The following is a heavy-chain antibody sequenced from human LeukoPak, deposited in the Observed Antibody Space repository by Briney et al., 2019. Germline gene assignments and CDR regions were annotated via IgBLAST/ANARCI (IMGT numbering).Heavy chain of an antibody. Sequence: GESLKISCKGSGFSFTGYWIGWVRQMPGKGLEWMGIIYPGDSDTRYSPSFQGQVTISADKSISTAYLQWSSLKASDTAMYYCARPMVRGGVYYYYGMDVWGQGTTVTVSS. J-gene: IGHJ6*02. CDR1: GFSFTGYW. CDR3: ARPMVRGGVYYYYGMDV. CDR2: IYPGDSDT. V-gene: IGHV5-51*01. D-gene: IGHD3-10*01.